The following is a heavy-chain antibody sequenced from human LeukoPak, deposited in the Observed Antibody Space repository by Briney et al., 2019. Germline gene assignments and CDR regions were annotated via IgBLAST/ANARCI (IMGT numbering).Heavy chain of an antibody. CDR3: ARGGTAKPWWFDP. D-gene: IGHD1-1*01. CDR2: IYTSGST. J-gene: IGHJ5*02. CDR1: GGSISSGSYY. Sequence: SETLSLTCTVSGGSISSGSYYWSWIRQPAGKGLEWIGRIYTSGSTNYNPSLKSRVTISVDTSKNQFSLKLSSVTAADTAVYYCARGGTAKPWWFDPWGQGTLVIVSS. V-gene: IGHV4-61*02.